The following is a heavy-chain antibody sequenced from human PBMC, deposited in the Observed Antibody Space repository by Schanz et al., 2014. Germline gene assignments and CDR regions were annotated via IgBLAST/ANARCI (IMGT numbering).Heavy chain of an antibody. J-gene: IGHJ4*02. V-gene: IGHV3-23*04. Sequence: EVQLVESGGGLVKPGESLRLSCAASGFIFSAYTMNWVRQAPGKGLEWVSSIVGGGGRTYYADSVKGRFTISRDNSKNTLFLQMSSLRAEDTAVYYCARDGDFDYWGQGTLVTVSS. CDR3: ARDGDFDY. CDR2: IVGGGGRT. CDR1: GFIFSAYT.